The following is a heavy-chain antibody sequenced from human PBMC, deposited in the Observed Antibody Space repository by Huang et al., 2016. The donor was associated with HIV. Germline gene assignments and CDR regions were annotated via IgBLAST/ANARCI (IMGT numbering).Heavy chain of an antibody. CDR2: MNHNSGNT. CDR1: GYSFASYD. D-gene: IGHD6-6*01. CDR3: VRGWYIAALPYFDY. J-gene: IGHJ4*02. V-gene: IGHV1-8*01. Sequence: QVQLVQSGAEVRKPGASVKVSCEASGYSFASYDINGVRQATGKGLEWMGWMNHNSGNTGYAQKFQGRVTMTRNTSISTAYMELSSLRSEDTAKYFCVRGWYIAALPYFDYWGQGTLVTVSS.